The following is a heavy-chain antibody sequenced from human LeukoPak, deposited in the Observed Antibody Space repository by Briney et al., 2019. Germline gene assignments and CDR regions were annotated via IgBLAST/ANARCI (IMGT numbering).Heavy chain of an antibody. J-gene: IGHJ3*02. D-gene: IGHD1-1*01. CDR1: GFTFSRNY. CDR2: IKQDGSLT. Sequence: GESLRLSCVASGFTFSRNYMTWVRQAPGKGLEWVANIKQDGSLTAYGGSVKGRFTISRHNSKNTLYLQMNSRRAEDTAVYYCAKRPVRLWIPGDAFDIWGQGTMVTVSS. V-gene: IGHV3-7*01. CDR3: AKRPVRLWIPGDAFDI.